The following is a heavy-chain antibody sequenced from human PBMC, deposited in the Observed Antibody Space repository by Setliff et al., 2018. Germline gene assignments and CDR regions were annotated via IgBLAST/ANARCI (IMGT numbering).Heavy chain of an antibody. D-gene: IGHD7-27*01. V-gene: IGHV4-59*08. CDR2: IYSSGXT. CDR1: GGSITNFY. CDR3: ARQPPLNWAIPFDL. J-gene: IGHJ3*01. Sequence: PSETLSLTCTVSGGSITNFYWNWIRQSPGKGLEWIGYIYSSGXTNYNPSXXCRLTMSVDTFKNQFSLHRSSMTAADTAVYYCARQPPLNWAIPFDLWGQGKRVTVSS.